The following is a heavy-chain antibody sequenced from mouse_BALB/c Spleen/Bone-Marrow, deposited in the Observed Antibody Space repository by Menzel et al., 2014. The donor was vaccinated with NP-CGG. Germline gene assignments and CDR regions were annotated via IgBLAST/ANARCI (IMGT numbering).Heavy chain of an antibody. CDR2: IDPSDSET. CDR1: GYSFTSYW. CDR3: ARELLRLRSAMDY. Sequence: VQGVESGPQLVRPGASVKISCKASGYSFTSYWMHWVKQRPGQGLEWIGMIDPSDSETRLNQKFKDKATSTVDKSSSTAYMQLSSPTSEDSAVYYCARELLRLRSAMDYWGQGTSVTVSS. J-gene: IGHJ4*01. V-gene: IGHV1S126*01. D-gene: IGHD1-2*01.